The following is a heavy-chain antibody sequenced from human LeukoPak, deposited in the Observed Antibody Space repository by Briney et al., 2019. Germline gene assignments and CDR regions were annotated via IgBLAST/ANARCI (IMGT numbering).Heavy chain of an antibody. CDR2: INHSGST. D-gene: IGHD2-2*01. Sequence: SETLSLTCAVYGGSFSGYYWSWIRQPPGKGLEWIGEINHSGSTNYNPSLKSRVTISVDTSKNQFSLKLSSVTAADTAVYYCARGVVVPAASYNWFDPWGQGTLATVSS. J-gene: IGHJ5*02. V-gene: IGHV4-34*01. CDR1: GGSFSGYY. CDR3: ARGVVVPAASYNWFDP.